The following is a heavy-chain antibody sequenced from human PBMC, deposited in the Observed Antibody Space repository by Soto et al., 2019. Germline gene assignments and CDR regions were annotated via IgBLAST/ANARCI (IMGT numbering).Heavy chain of an antibody. CDR1: GASISYGGFS. D-gene: IGHD2-15*01. V-gene: IGHV4-30-2*06. Sequence: SETLSLTCTVSGASISYGGFSWSWIRQSPGKGLEWIGYISHLESTYFHPSFKSRLTMSIDRTRNQFSLKRSSVTAADMALYYCARSGGYDSFDYWGQGVLVAVSS. CDR2: ISHLEST. J-gene: IGHJ4*02. CDR3: ARSGGYDSFDY.